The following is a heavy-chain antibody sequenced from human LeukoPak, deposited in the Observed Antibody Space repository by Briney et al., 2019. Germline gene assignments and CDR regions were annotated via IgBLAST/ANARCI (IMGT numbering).Heavy chain of an antibody. CDR1: GFTFNSYW. D-gene: IGHD6-19*01. V-gene: IGHV3-7*03. J-gene: IGHJ4*02. CDR3: ARLGPASSGWPESFDY. CDR2: IKRDGSEK. Sequence: GGSLRLSCAASGFTFNSYWMNWVRQAPGKGLEWLANIKRDGSEKYYVDSVKGRFTISRDNAKNSLELQMNSLRVEDTAVYYCARLGPASSGWPESFDYWGQGTLVTVSS.